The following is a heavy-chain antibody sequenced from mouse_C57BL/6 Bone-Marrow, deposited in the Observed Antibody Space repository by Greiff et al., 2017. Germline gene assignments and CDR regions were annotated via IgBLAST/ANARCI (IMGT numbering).Heavy chain of an antibody. V-gene: IGHV1-18*01. CDR2: INPNNGGT. D-gene: IGHD4-1*01. J-gene: IGHJ2*01. CDR1: GYTFTDYN. CDR3: ARRGLGRSYFDY. Sequence: EVQVVESGPELVKPGASVKIPCKASGYTFTDYNMDWVKQSPGKSLEWIGDINPNNGGTIYNQKFKGKATLTVDKSSSTAYMELRSLTSEDTAVYYCARRGLGRSYFDYWGQGTTLTVSS.